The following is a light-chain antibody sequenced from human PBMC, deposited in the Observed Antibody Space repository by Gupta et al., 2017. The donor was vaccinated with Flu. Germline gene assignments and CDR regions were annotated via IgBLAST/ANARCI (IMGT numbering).Light chain of an antibody. CDR3: QNYNNWPFT. V-gene: IGKV3-15*01. CDR2: ATS. CDR1: QSVGSS. Sequence: GERVILSCRASQSVGSSLAWYQQRPGQAPRLLIYATSFSATDIPARYSGSGSGTEFTLTINSLQSEDFALYYCQNYNNWPFTFGPGTKVDFK. J-gene: IGKJ3*01.